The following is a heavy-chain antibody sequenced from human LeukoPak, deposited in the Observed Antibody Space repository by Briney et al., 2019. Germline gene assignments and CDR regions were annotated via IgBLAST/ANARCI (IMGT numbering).Heavy chain of an antibody. J-gene: IGHJ5*02. CDR2: ISGSGGRT. CDR3: AQGPYYYDSSGNSRRWFDP. D-gene: IGHD3-22*01. V-gene: IGHV3-23*01. Sequence: GGSLRLSCAASGFTFSSYAMSWVRQAPGKGLEWVSGISGSGGRTYYADSVKGRFTISRDNSKNTLNLQMNSLRAEDTAVYYCAQGPYYYDSSGNSRRWFDPWGQGTLVTVSS. CDR1: GFTFSSYA.